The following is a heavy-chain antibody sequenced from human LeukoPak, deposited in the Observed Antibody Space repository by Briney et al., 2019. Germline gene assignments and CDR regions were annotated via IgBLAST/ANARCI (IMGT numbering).Heavy chain of an antibody. J-gene: IGHJ4*02. D-gene: IGHD5-12*01. CDR2: IRDDGSNK. Sequence: TGGSLRLSCAASGFTFSSYGMHWVRQAPGKGLEWVTFIRDDGSNKYYADSVKGRFIISRDNSKNTLYVQMNSLRAEDTAVYYCAKDASGYEFDYWGQGTLVTVSS. CDR3: AKDASGYEFDY. V-gene: IGHV3-30*02. CDR1: GFTFSSYG.